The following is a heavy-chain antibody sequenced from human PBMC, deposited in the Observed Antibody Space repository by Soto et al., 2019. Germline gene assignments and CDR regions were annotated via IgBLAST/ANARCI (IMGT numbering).Heavy chain of an antibody. CDR1: GGSISSYY. Sequence: LSLTCTVSGGSISSYYWSWIRQPPGKGLEWIGYIYYSGSTNYNPSLKSRVTISVDTSKNQFSLKLSSVTAADTAVYYCARRGYSYGYSYYYYVDVWGKGTTVTVSS. D-gene: IGHD5-18*01. V-gene: IGHV4-59*08. CDR3: ARRGYSYGYSYYYYVDV. CDR2: IYYSGST. J-gene: IGHJ6*03.